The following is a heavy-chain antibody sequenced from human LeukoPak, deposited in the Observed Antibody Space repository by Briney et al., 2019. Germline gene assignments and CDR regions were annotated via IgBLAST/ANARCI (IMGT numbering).Heavy chain of an antibody. D-gene: IGHD3-9*01. CDR2: IIPILGTA. Sequence: ASVKVSCKASGGTFSSYAISWVRQAPGRGLEWMGGIIPILGTANYAQKFQGRVTITADESTSTAYMELSSLRSEDTAVYYCARRYYIFTGEGSFDYWGQGTLVTVSS. CDR1: GGTFSSYA. J-gene: IGHJ4*02. CDR3: ARRYYIFTGEGSFDY. V-gene: IGHV1-69*13.